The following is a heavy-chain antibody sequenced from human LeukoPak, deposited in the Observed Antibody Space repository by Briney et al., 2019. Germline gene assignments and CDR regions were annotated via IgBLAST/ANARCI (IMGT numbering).Heavy chain of an antibody. J-gene: IGHJ5*02. D-gene: IGHD2-15*01. Sequence: GGSLRLSWAAAGFPFSSHAMSWVRQPPGKGLEWVAAISNGKTYYADSVRGRFAISRDDYTNTVYLHMNSLRDEDTALYHCVREAGYCAPVCVKTNWFDPWGQGTLVTVSS. CDR2: ISNGKT. CDR1: GFPFSSHA. CDR3: VREAGYCAPVCVKTNWFDP. V-gene: IGHV3-23*01.